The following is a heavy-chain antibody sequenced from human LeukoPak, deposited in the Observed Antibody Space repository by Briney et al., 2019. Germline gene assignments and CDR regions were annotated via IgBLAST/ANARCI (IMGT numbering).Heavy chain of an antibody. Sequence: GRSLRLSCAASGFTFNSYAMSWVRQAPEKGLEWVATISGRGGGTYYADSVKGRFTNSRDDSKNTLYLQMNSLRAEDTAVYYCAKDLGRYRNNYFDYWGQGTLVTVSS. CDR1: GFTFNSYA. CDR3: AKDLGRYRNNYFDY. CDR2: ISGRGGGT. V-gene: IGHV3-23*01. J-gene: IGHJ4*02. D-gene: IGHD1-26*01.